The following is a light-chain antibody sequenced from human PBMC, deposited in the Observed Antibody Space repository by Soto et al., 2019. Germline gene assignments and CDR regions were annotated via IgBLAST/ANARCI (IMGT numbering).Light chain of an antibody. CDR2: GVS. V-gene: IGLV2-14*01. Sequence: QSALTQPASVSGSPGQSITISCTGTSSDIGSHNFVSWHQQHPGKAPKFIIYGVSNRPSGVSNRFSGSKSGNTASLTISGLQADDEADYYCSSYTSTGIWVFGGGTKLTVL. CDR3: SSYTSTGIWV. CDR1: SSDIGSHNF. J-gene: IGLJ3*02.